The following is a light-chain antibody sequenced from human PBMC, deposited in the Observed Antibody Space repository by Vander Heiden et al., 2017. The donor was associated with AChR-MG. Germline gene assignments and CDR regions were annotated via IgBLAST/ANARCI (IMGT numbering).Light chain of an antibody. CDR1: RGIGNS. Sequence: QLTQSPSSPSASVGDRVTITCRASRGIGNSLAWYQQEPGKAPKLLVYAATTLESGVPPRFSGSYFGTDYTLTISSLQPEDFATYHCQQYQSIPYTFGQGTKLEI. CDR2: AAT. CDR3: QQYQSIPYT. V-gene: IGKV1-NL1*01. J-gene: IGKJ2*01.